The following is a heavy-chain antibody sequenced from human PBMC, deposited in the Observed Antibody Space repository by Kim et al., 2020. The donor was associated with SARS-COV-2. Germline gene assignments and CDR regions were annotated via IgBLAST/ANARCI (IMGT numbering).Heavy chain of an antibody. Sequence: GGSLRLSCAASGFTFSSHWMHWVRQTPGKGLVWVSRINSDGSSTNYADSVKGRFTISRDNAKNTLHLQMNSLRVEDTAVYYCARGDGGTIYGNWGQGTLVTVSS. V-gene: IGHV3-74*01. D-gene: IGHD2-15*01. CDR3: ARGDGGTIYGN. CDR2: INSDGSST. CDR1: GFTFSSHW. J-gene: IGHJ4*02.